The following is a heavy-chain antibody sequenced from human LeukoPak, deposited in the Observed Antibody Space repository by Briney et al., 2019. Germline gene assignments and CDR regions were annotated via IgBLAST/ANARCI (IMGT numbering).Heavy chain of an antibody. J-gene: IGHJ5*02. V-gene: IGHV3-11*01. CDR1: GFTFSDYY. D-gene: IGHD3-16*02. Sequence: PGGSLRLSRAASGFTFSDYYMSWIRQAPGKGLEWVSYISSSGYTIYYADSVKGRFTISRDNAKKSLYLQMNGLRAEDTAVYYCARGGGSYQDWFDPWGQGTLVTASS. CDR3: ARGGGSYQDWFDP. CDR2: ISSSGYTI.